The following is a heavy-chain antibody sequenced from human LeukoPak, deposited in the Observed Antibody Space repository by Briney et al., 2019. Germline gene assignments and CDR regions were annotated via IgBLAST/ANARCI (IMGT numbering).Heavy chain of an antibody. CDR3: AREGIGGNAKFVDY. CDR1: GYSFSTNR. V-gene: IGHV5-51*01. J-gene: IGHJ4*02. Sequence: GESLKISCKTSGYSFSTNRLGWVRQMPGKGLEWMGIIYPGNSYTQKSPSFQGQVTISVDKSISTAYLQWSSLQASDSAMYYCAREGIGGNAKFVDYWGQGTLVTVSS. D-gene: IGHD3-16*01. CDR2: IYPGNSYT.